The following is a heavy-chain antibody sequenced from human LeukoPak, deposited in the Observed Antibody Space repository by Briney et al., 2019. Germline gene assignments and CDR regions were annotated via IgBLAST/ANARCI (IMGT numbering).Heavy chain of an antibody. V-gene: IGHV5-51*01. CDR1: GYSFTSYW. J-gene: IGHJ4*02. CDR2: IYPGDSDT. Sequence: PGESLKISCKGSGYSFTSYWIGWVRQMPGKGLEWMGIIYPGDSDTRYSPSFQGQVTISADKSISTAYLQWSNLKASDTAMYYCARHVPRHYYDSSGFDYWGQGTLVTVSS. D-gene: IGHD3-22*01. CDR3: ARHVPRHYYDSSGFDY.